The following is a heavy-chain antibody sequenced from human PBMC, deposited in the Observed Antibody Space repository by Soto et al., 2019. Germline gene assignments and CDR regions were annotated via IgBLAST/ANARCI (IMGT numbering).Heavy chain of an antibody. CDR3: NGAVAGTWDY. D-gene: IGHD6-19*01. V-gene: IGHV4-39*01. CDR2: IYYSGST. Sequence: PSETLSLTCTVSGCSISSSSYYWGWIRQPPGKGLEWIGSIYYSGSTYYNPSLKSRVTISVDTSKNQFSLKLSSVTAADTAVYYCNGAVAGTWDYWGQGTLVTVSS. J-gene: IGHJ4*02. CDR1: GCSISSSSYY.